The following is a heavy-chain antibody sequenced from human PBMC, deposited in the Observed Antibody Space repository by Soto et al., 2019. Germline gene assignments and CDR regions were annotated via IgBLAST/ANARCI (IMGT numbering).Heavy chain of an antibody. Sequence: EVQLVESGGGLVQPGGSLRLSCAASGFTLSSYSMNWVRQAPGKGLEWVAYISSSSSTIYYADSVKGRLTISRDNAKKSLYLQMNSLRAEDTAVYYCARDKGRSPLDYWGQGTLVTVSS. CDR1: GFTLSSYS. V-gene: IGHV3-48*01. CDR2: ISSSSSTI. D-gene: IGHD2-15*01. J-gene: IGHJ4*02. CDR3: ARDKGRSPLDY.